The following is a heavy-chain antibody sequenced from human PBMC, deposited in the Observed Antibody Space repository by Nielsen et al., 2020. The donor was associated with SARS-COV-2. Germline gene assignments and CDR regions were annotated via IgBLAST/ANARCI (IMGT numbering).Heavy chain of an antibody. D-gene: IGHD6-19*01. CDR2: ISYSGSS. Sequence: PGKGLEWIGSISYSGSSSYNPSLNSRVTISLDTSKNQFSLRLTSVTAADTAVYYCARVGQWGGLDVWAQGTTVTVSS. V-gene: IGHV4-59*13. J-gene: IGHJ3*01. CDR3: ARVGQWGGLDV.